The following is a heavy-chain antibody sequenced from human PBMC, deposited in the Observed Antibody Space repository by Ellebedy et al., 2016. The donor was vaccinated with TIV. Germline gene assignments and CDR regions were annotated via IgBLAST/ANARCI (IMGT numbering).Heavy chain of an antibody. CDR1: GYSFTGYW. Sequence: PGGSLRLSCKGSGYSFTGYWNGWVRQMPGKGLEWMGIIYLGDSDTRYSPSFQGQVTISADKSISTAYLQWSSLQASDTAMYYCARFISWFDPWGQGTLVTVSS. CDR3: ARFISWFDP. V-gene: IGHV5-51*01. D-gene: IGHD3-10*01. J-gene: IGHJ5*02. CDR2: IYLGDSDT.